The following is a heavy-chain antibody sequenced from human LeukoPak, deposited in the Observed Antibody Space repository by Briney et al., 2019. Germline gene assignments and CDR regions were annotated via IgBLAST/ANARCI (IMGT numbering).Heavy chain of an antibody. J-gene: IGHJ6*03. D-gene: IGHD3-9*01. CDR2: IYTSGST. V-gene: IGHV4-4*07. CDR1: GGSTSSYY. CDR3: ARDSRYFDWPKVRYYYYMDV. Sequence: SETLSLTCTVSGGSTSSYYWSWIRQPAGKGLEWIGRIYTSGSTNYNPSLKSRVTMSVDTSKNQFSLKLSSVTAADTAVYYCARDSRYFDWPKVRYYYYMDVWGKGTTVTVSS.